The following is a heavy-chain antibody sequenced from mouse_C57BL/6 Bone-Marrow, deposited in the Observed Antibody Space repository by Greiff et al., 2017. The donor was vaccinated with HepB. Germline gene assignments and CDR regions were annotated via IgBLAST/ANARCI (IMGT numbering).Heavy chain of an antibody. Sequence: SGAELARPSASVKMSCKASGYTFTSYTMHWVKQRPGQGLEWIGYINPSSGYTKYNQKFKDKATLTADKSSSTAYMQLSSLTSEDSAVYYCARCYSNYVGFAYWGQGTLFTVSA. J-gene: IGHJ3*01. V-gene: IGHV1-4*01. CDR2: INPSSGYT. CDR1: GYTFTSYT. CDR3: ARCYSNYVGFAY. D-gene: IGHD2-5*01.